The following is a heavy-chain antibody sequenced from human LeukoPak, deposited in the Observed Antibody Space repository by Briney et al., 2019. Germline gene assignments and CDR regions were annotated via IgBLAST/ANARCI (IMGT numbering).Heavy chain of an antibody. V-gene: IGHV3-21*01. CDR3: ARDRGYDSSGYYYPDAFDI. J-gene: IGHJ3*02. Sequence: GGSLRLSCAASGFTFSSYSMNWVRQAPGKGLEWVSSISSSSSYIYYADSVKGRFTISRDNAKNSLYLQMNSLRAEDTAVYYCARDRGYDSSGYYYPDAFDIWGQGTMVTVSS. CDR1: GFTFSSYS. CDR2: ISSSSSYI. D-gene: IGHD3-22*01.